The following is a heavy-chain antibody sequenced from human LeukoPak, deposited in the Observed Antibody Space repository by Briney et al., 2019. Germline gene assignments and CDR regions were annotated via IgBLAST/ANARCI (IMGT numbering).Heavy chain of an antibody. CDR3: ARQRGTVSDGGYFDY. CDR2: IYPGDSDT. Sequence: GESLKISCKHTEYSFPNYCIGWVRQMPGKGLEWMGIIYPGDSDTRYSPSFQGQVTISADKSISTAYLQWSSLKASDTAMYYCARQRGTVSDGGYFDYWGQGTLVTVSS. J-gene: IGHJ4*02. V-gene: IGHV5-51*01. CDR1: EYSFPNYC. D-gene: IGHD3-16*01.